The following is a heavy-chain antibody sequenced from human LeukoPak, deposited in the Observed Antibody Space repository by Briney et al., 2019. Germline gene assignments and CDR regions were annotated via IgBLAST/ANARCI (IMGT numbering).Heavy chain of an antibody. V-gene: IGHV3-33*01. D-gene: IGHD3-10*01. J-gene: IGHJ4*02. CDR1: GFTFSSYG. CDR3: ARVGSRSGKGGY. Sequence: GRSLRLSCAASGFTFSSYGMHWVRQAPGKGLEWVAVIWYDGSNKYYADSVKGRFTISRDNSKNTLYLQMNSLRAEDTAVYYCARVGSRSGKGGYWGQGTLVSVSS. CDR2: IWYDGSNK.